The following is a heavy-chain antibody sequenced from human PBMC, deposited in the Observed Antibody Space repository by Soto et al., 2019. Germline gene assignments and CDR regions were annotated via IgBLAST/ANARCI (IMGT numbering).Heavy chain of an antibody. CDR2: IYYSGST. D-gene: IGHD5-18*01. CDR3: ARHAGGYSYGPHFDY. Sequence: SETLSLTCTVSGGSISSSSYYWGWIRQPPGKGLEWIGSIYYSGSTYYNPSLKSRVTISVDTSKNQFSLKLSSVTAADTAVYYCARHAGGYSYGPHFDYWGQGTLVTVSS. CDR1: GGSISSSSYY. J-gene: IGHJ4*02. V-gene: IGHV4-39*01.